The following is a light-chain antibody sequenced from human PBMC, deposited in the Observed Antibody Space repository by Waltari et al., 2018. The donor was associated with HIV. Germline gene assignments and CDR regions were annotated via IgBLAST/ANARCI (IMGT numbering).Light chain of an antibody. CDR3: AAWDDTLRALL. CDR2: RNS. CDR1: RSNIGSNY. Sequence: QSVLTQPPPVSGTPGQRVTISCSGRRSNIGSNYVYWYQQLPGAAPKLLIYRNSQRPSGVPERFSGSKSGTSSYLAISGLRSEDEADYDCAAWDDTLRALLFGGGTKLTVL. V-gene: IGLV1-47*01. J-gene: IGLJ2*01.